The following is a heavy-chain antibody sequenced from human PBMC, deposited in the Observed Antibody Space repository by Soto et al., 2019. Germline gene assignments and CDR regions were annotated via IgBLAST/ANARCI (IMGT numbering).Heavy chain of an antibody. J-gene: IGHJ4*02. V-gene: IGHV3-30*18. CDR3: AKVAPLSKSIAAAGPADY. CDR1: GFTFSSYG. Sequence: GGSLRLSCAASGFTFSSYGMHWVRQAPGKGLEWVAVISYDGSNKYYADSVKGRFTISRDNSKNTLYLQMNSLRAEDTAVYYCAKVAPLSKSIAAAGPADYWGQGTLVTVSS. CDR2: ISYDGSNK. D-gene: IGHD6-13*01.